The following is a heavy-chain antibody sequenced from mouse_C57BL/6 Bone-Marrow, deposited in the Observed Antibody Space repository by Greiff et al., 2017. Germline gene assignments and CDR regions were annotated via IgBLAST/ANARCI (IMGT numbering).Heavy chain of an antibody. D-gene: IGHD3-2*01. V-gene: IGHV1-82*01. CDR1: GYAFSSSW. CDR2: IYPGDGDT. CDR3: AMRTALDY. J-gene: IGHJ2*01. Sequence: QVQLQQSGPELVKPGASVKISCKASGYAFSSSWMNWVKQRPGKGLEWIGRIYPGDGDTNYNGKFKGKATLTADKSSSTAYMQLSSLTSEDSAVYFCAMRTALDYWGQGTTLTVSS.